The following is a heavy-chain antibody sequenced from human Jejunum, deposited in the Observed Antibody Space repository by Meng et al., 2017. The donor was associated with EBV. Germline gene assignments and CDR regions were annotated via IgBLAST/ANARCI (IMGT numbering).Heavy chain of an antibody. Sequence: QVQLVQSGAQVKKPGASVKVSCKASGYTFTSYGISWVRQAPGQGLEWMRWISAYNGNTNYAQKLQGRVTMTTDTSTSTAYMELRSLRSDDTAVYYCARGQGFRELLNSCWFEPWGQGTLVTVAS. CDR1: GYTFTSYG. V-gene: IGHV1-18*01. D-gene: IGHD3-10*01. J-gene: IGHJ5*02. CDR3: ARGQGFRELLNSCWFEP. CDR2: ISAYNGNT.